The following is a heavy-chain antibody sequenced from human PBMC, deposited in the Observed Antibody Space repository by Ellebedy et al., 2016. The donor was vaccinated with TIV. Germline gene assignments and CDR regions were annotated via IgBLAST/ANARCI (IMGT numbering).Heavy chain of an antibody. CDR3: AKVAESSGLTESFLED. V-gene: IGHV3-23*01. D-gene: IGHD3-22*01. CDR1: AFAFSSYA. CDR2: IGGSGGAS. Sequence: GESLKISCAASAFAFSSYAMNWVRQAPGKGLEWVSTIGGSGGASNYADSVKGRFTISRDNSKNTLYLQMNNLRAEDTAIYYCAKVAESSGLTESFLEDWGQGTLVTVSS. J-gene: IGHJ1*01.